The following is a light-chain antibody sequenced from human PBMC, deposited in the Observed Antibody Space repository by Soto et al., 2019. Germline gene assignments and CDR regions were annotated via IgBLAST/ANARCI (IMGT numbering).Light chain of an antibody. CDR3: QQRHMWPIT. CDR1: QSVTSNY. J-gene: IGKJ5*01. V-gene: IGKV3D-20*02. CDR2: DAY. Sequence: EIVLTQSPGTLSLSTGERATLSCRASQSVTSNYLAWYQQKPGQAPRLLIYDAYNRATGIPPRFSGSGSGTDFTLTISSLEPEDSAVYYCQQRHMWPITFGQGTRLEIK.